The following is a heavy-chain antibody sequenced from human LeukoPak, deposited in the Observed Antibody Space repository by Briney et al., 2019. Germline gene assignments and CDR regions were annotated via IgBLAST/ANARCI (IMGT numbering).Heavy chain of an antibody. CDR3: ARARYCSSISCRDAFDI. J-gene: IGHJ3*02. CDR2: IYSGGST. CDR1: GFTVSSNY. D-gene: IGHD2-2*01. Sequence: GGSLRLSCAASGFTVSSNYMSWVRQAPGKGLEWVSVIYSGGSTYYADSVKGRFTISRDNSKNTLYLQMNSLRAEDTAVYYCARARYCSSISCRDAFDIWGQGTMVTVSS. V-gene: IGHV3-66*01.